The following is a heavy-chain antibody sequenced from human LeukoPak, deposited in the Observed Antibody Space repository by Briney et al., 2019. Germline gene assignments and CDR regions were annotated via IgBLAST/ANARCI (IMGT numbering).Heavy chain of an antibody. CDR3: AKDYYDSSGSLDY. D-gene: IGHD3-22*01. CDR2: ISYDGSNK. V-gene: IGHV3-30*18. CDR1: GFTFSSYG. J-gene: IGHJ4*02. Sequence: PGGSLRLSCAASGFTFSSYGMHWVRQAPGKGLEWVAVISYDGSNKYYADSVKGRFTISRDNSKNTLYLQMNSLRAEDTAVYYCAKDYYDSSGSLDYWGQGTLATVSS.